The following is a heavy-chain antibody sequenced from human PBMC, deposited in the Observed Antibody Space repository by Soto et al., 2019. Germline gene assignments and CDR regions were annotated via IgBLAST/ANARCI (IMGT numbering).Heavy chain of an antibody. D-gene: IGHD5-12*01. CDR3: AKDRRVIVATTSDY. CDR2: ISYDGSNK. V-gene: IGHV3-30*18. Sequence: GGSLRLSCAASGFTFSSYGMHWVRQAPGKGLEWVAVISYDGSNKYYADSVKGRFTISRDNSKNTLYLQMNSLRAEDTAVYYCAKDRRVIVATTSDYWGQGTLVTVSS. CDR1: GFTFSSYG. J-gene: IGHJ4*02.